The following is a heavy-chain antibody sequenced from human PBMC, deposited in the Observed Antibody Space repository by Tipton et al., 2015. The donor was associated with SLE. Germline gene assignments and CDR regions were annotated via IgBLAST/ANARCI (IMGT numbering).Heavy chain of an antibody. D-gene: IGHD6-19*01. Sequence: TLSLTCTVSGASISSGSYYWNWIRQPAGKGLEWIGRIYTSGSTNYNPSLKSRVTMSVDTSKNQFSLKLSSVTAADTAVYYCARDHPVAGPFDYWGQGTLVTVSS. J-gene: IGHJ4*02. CDR1: GASISSGSYY. V-gene: IGHV4-61*02. CDR3: ARDHPVAGPFDY. CDR2: IYTSGST.